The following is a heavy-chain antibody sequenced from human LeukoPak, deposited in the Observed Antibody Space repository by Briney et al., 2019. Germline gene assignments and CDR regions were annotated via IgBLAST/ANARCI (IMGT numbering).Heavy chain of an antibody. CDR1: GFTFSSYA. V-gene: IGHV3-23*01. J-gene: IGHJ4*02. CDR2: ISASGGST. D-gene: IGHD1/OR15-1a*01. Sequence: GGSLRLSCAASGFTFSSYAMSWVRQAPGKGLEWVSAISASGGSTYYADSVKGRFTISRGNSKNTLYLQMNSLRAEDTAVYYCAKDYTWNNIRLLDYWGQGTLVTVSS. CDR3: AKDYTWNNIRLLDY.